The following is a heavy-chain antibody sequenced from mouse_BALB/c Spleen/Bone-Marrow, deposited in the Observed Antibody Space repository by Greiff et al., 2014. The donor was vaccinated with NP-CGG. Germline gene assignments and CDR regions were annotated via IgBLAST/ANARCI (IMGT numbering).Heavy chain of an antibody. V-gene: IGHV14-3*02. Sequence: VQLKQSGAELVEPGASAKLSCTASGFNIKDTYMHWVKQRPEQGLEWTGRIDPANGNTKYDPKFQGKATITADTSSNTAYLQLSSLTSEDTAVYYCARYYYAMDYWGQGTSVTVSS. CDR2: IDPANGNT. J-gene: IGHJ4*01. CDR1: GFNIKDTY. CDR3: ARYYYAMDY.